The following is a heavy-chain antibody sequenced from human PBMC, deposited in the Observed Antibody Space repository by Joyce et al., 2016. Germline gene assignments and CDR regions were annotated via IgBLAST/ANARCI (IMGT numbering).Heavy chain of an antibody. V-gene: IGHV1-3*01. CDR2: INAANGYT. CDR1: GYTFTTYG. Sequence: QVQLVQSGPEVKKPGASVKVSCKASGYTFTTYGLHWVRQAPGQRLEWMGWINAANGYTKYSQSFQGRFTFTRDTSASIAYLELSSLRTEDTAVYYCAKCSGGACSNFDKWGQGTLVTVSS. CDR3: AKCSGGACSNFDK. J-gene: IGHJ4*02. D-gene: IGHD2-15*01.